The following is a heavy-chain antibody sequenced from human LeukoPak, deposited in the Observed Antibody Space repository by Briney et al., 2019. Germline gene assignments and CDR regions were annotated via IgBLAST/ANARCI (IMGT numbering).Heavy chain of an antibody. CDR2: IYSGGST. CDR3: ARLKRDGSGSYGDY. J-gene: IGHJ4*02. V-gene: IGHV3-53*01. CDR1: GFTVSSNY. Sequence: GGSLRLSCAASGFTVSSNYMSWVRQAPGKGLEWVSVIYSGGSTYYADSVKGRFTISRDNSKNTLYLQMNSLRAEDTAVYYCARLKRDGSGSYGDYWGQGTLVTVSS. D-gene: IGHD3-10*01.